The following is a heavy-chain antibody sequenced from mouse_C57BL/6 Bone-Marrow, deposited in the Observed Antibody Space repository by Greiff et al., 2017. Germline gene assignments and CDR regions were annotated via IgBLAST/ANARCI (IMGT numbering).Heavy chain of an antibody. J-gene: IGHJ4*01. CDR3: ARDEYDGVGGYAMDY. D-gene: IGHD2-4*01. Sequence: EVQLQQSVAELVRPGASVKLSCTASGFNIKNTYMHWVKQRPEQGLEWIGRIDPANGNTKYAPKFPGKATITADTSSNTAYLQLSSLTSEDTAIYYCARDEYDGVGGYAMDYWGQGTSVTVSS. CDR1: GFNIKNTY. V-gene: IGHV14-3*01. CDR2: IDPANGNT.